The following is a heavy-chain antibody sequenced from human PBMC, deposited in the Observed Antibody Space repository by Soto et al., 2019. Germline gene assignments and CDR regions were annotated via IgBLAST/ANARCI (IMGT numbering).Heavy chain of an antibody. CDR3: AGGDYYHSSGYYFYYYTMAV. V-gene: IGHV4-34*01. D-gene: IGHD3-22*01. J-gene: IGHJ6*02. CDR2: VYYGGST. CDR1: GGSFSGYY. Sequence: PSETLSLTCAVYGGSFSGYYWSWIRQPPGKGLEWIGNVYYGGSTYYNPSLKSRVTISVETSKSQFSLKLSSVTAADTAVYYCAGGDYYHSSGYYFYYYTMAVWGQGTRVTVS.